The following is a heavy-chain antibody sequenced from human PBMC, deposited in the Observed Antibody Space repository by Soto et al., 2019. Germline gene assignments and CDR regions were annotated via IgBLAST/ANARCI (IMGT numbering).Heavy chain of an antibody. CDR3: AKGGDYGGRYFAY. Sequence: QVQLVESGGGVVQPGRSLRLSCAASGFTFSSYGMHWVRQAPGKGLEGVAVISYDGSNKYYADSVKGRFTISRDNSKNTRYVQMDSLRAEDTAVYYCAKGGDYGGRYFAYWGQGTLVTVSS. D-gene: IGHD4-17*01. CDR2: ISYDGSNK. J-gene: IGHJ4*02. V-gene: IGHV3-30*18. CDR1: GFTFSSYG.